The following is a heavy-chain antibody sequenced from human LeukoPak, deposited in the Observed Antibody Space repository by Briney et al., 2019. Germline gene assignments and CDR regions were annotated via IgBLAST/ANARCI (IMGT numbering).Heavy chain of an antibody. Sequence: GGSLGLSCAASGFTFTKYWMTWFRQAPGKGLEWVANIKQDGSEKFYVNSVKGRFTISRDNAKNSLDLQINSLGAEDTAVYYCARGLDCRSTSCYLDNWGQGTLVTVSS. J-gene: IGHJ4*02. CDR3: ARGLDCRSTSCYLDN. D-gene: IGHD2-2*01. CDR2: IKQDGSEK. CDR1: GFTFTKYW. V-gene: IGHV3-7*01.